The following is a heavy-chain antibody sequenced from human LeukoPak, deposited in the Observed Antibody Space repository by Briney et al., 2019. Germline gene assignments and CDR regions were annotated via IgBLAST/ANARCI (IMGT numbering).Heavy chain of an antibody. CDR2: IKQDGSEK. CDR3: ARDRQIAY. V-gene: IGHV3-7*01. J-gene: IGHJ4*02. Sequence: QPGGSLRLSCAASGFTFSNYWLTWVRQAPGQGLEWVANIKQDGSEKHYVDSVKGRFTISRDNAKNSLYLQMNSLRAEDTAVYYCARDRQIAYSGQGTLVTVSS. CDR1: GFTFSNYW.